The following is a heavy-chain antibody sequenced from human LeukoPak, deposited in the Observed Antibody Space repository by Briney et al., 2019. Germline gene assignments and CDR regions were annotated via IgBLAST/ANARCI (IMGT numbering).Heavy chain of an antibody. Sequence: LETLSLTCAVYGGSFSNYYWSWIRQSPGKGLEWIGEINDSGSINYNPSLMSRVTISVDKSKNQFSLKLSSVTAADTAVYYCARRWNYGRNYYIDVWGKGATVSASS. V-gene: IGHV4-34*01. CDR2: INDSGSI. CDR3: ARRWNYGRNYYIDV. CDR1: GGSFSNYY. D-gene: IGHD1-7*01. J-gene: IGHJ6*03.